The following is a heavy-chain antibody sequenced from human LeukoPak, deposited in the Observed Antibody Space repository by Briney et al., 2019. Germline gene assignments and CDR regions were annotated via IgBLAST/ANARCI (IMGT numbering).Heavy chain of an antibody. CDR2: IIPRFGTA. Sequence: SVKVSCKASGGTFSSNGVSWVRQAPGQGLQWMGRIIPRFGTANYAQKFQGRVTITTEESTTTVYMELSSLRSEDTAVYLCARGWAPSSGFDYWGREPWSPSPQ. D-gene: IGHD6-19*01. V-gene: IGHV1-69*05. J-gene: IGHJ4*02. CDR1: GGTFSSNG. CDR3: ARGWAPSSGFDY.